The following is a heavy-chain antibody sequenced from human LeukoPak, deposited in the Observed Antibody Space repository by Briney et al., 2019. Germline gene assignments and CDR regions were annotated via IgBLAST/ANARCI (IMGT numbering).Heavy chain of an antibody. D-gene: IGHD5-12*01. Sequence: PSETLSLTCTVSGCSISSGGYYWSWIRQHPGKGLEWLGYIFYGGGTYYNPSLKSRVTISVDTSKNHLSLKLSSLTAADTAVYYCARAIMGGHDDGMDVWGQGTTVTVSS. CDR1: GCSISSGGYY. J-gene: IGHJ6*02. CDR3: ARAIMGGHDDGMDV. V-gene: IGHV4-31*03. CDR2: IFYGGGT.